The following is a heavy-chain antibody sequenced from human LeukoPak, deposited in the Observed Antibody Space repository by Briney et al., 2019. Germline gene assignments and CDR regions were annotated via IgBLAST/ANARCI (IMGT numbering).Heavy chain of an antibody. CDR1: GGSISSYY. D-gene: IGHD3-22*01. CDR2: IYYSGST. J-gene: IGHJ4*02. V-gene: IGHV4-59*01. Sequence: SETLSLTCTVSGGSISSYYWSWIRQPPGKGLEWIGYIYYSGSTNYNPSLKSRVTISVDTSKNQFSLKLSSVTAADTAVYYCARADYYDSSCFDYWGQGTLSPSPQ. CDR3: ARADYYDSSCFDY.